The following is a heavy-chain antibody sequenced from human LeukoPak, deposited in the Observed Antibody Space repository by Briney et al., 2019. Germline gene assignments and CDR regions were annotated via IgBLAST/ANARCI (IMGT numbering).Heavy chain of an antibody. J-gene: IGHJ3*02. D-gene: IGHD3-3*01. V-gene: IGHV3-21*01. CDR2: ISSSSSYI. Sequence: GGSLRLSCAASGFTFSSYSMNWVRQAPGKGLEWVSSISSSSSYIYYADSVKGRFTISRDNAKNSLYLQMNSLRAEDTAVYYCARVQGSGSIYGDAFDIWGQGTMVTVSS. CDR1: GFTFSSYS. CDR3: ARVQGSGSIYGDAFDI.